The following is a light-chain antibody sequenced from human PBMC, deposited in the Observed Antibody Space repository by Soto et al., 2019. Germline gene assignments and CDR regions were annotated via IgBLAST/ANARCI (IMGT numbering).Light chain of an antibody. V-gene: IGKV1-8*01. J-gene: IGKJ5*01. CDR3: QQYYSYPIT. CDR2: AAS. Sequence: AIRMTQSPSSFSASTGDRVTITCRASQGISSYLAWYQQKPGKAPKLLIHAASTLQSGVPSRFSGSGSGTDFTLTTSCLQSEDFATYYCQQYYSYPITFGQGTRLEI. CDR1: QGISSY.